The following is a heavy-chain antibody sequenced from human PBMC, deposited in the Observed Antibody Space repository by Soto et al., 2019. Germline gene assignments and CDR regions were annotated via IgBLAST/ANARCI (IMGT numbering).Heavy chain of an antibody. J-gene: IGHJ6*02. D-gene: IGHD3-3*01. V-gene: IGHV2-5*02. CDR2: MYWEDDK. CDR1: GFSLSTSGVG. CDR3: PHLETPRMPTGVTTHDYGMST. Sequence: SGPTLVNPTQTLTLTCTFSGFSLSTSGVGVGWIRQPPGKALEWLALMYWEDDKRYSPSLKSRLTITKDTSKNQVVLTMTNMDPVATATYSRPHLETPRMPTGVTTHDYGMSTWGQGPTVTVSS.